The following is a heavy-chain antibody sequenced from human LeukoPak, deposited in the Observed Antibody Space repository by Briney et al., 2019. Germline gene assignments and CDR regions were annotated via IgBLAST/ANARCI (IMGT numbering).Heavy chain of an antibody. V-gene: IGHV3-23*01. D-gene: IGHD3-16*01. Sequence: GGSLRLSCAPSGLSFSIFAMSWVRQGPARGLEWVSSLRGNGETFYADSVKGRFTLSSDISRNTVYLQLNNLRVEDTDIYYCARASWVSSTDAVRWGQGTLVTVSS. J-gene: IGHJ4*02. CDR3: ARASWVSSTDAVR. CDR2: LRGNGET. CDR1: GLSFSIFA.